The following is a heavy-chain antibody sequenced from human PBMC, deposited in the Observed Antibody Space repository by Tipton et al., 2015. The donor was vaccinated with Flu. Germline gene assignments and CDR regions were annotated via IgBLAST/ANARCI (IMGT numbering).Heavy chain of an antibody. J-gene: IGHJ4*02. D-gene: IGHD5-18*01. Sequence: LRLSCTVSGGSIGSSSYYWGWIRQPPGKGLEWIGSIYYSGSTYYNPSLKSRVTISVDTSKNQFSLKLSSVTAADTAVYYCASGNTATDYWGQGTLVTVSS. CDR1: GGSIGSSSYY. CDR2: IYYSGST. CDR3: ASGNTATDY. V-gene: IGHV4-39*01.